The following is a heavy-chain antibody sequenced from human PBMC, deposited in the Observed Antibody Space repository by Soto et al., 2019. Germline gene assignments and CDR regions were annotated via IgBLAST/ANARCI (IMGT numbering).Heavy chain of an antibody. D-gene: IGHD5-12*01. CDR1: GYIFTAYS. J-gene: IGHJ4*02. Sequence: QVQLVQSGAEVKKPGASVKVSCKASGYIFTAYSMHWVRQAPGQGLEWMGVVNPSGGSTNYAQKFQGRIIMTRDTSTSTVYMDLSSLTSEDTAVYYCAILTPITGVYWGQGAQVTVSS. CDR2: VNPSGGST. V-gene: IGHV1-46*01. CDR3: AILTPITGVY.